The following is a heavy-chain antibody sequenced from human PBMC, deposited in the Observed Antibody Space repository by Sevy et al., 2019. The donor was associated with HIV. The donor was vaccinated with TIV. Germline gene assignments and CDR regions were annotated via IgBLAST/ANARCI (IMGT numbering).Heavy chain of an antibody. CDR1: GYTFTGQY. Sequence: ASVKVSCKASGYTFTGQYIHWVRQAPGQGLEWMGWINPNSGDTKYAQEFKGRVTMTRDTSIRTAYMELNGLKSDDTAVYYCSRDLRLRGYSYGCFDYWGQGTLVTVSS. CDR2: INPNSGDT. V-gene: IGHV1-2*02. D-gene: IGHD5-18*01. CDR3: SRDLRLRGYSYGCFDY. J-gene: IGHJ4*02.